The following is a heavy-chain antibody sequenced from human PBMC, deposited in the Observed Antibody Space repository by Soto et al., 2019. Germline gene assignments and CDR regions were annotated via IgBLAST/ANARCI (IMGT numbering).Heavy chain of an antibody. CDR3: ARAFGDYYDSSGYAH. J-gene: IGHJ4*02. V-gene: IGHV1-8*01. D-gene: IGHD3-22*01. Sequence: ASVKVSCKASGYTFTSYDINWVRQATGQGLEWMGWMNPNSGNTGYAQKFQGRVTTTRNTSISTAYMELSSLRSEDTAVYYCARAFGDYYDSSGYAHWGQGTLVTVSS. CDR2: MNPNSGNT. CDR1: GYTFTSYD.